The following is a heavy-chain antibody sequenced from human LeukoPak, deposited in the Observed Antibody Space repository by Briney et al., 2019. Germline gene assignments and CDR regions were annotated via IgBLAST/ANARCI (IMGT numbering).Heavy chain of an antibody. CDR2: INPSGGST. V-gene: IGHV1-46*01. J-gene: IGHJ6*03. D-gene: IGHD3-3*01. CDR1: GYTFTSYY. Sequence: ASVKVSCTASGYTFTSYYMHWVRQAPGQGLEWMGIINPSGGSTSYAQKFQGRVTMTRDTSTSTVYMELSSLRSEDTAVYYCARDNDFWSGYQYHYYYYYMDVWGKGTTVTVSS. CDR3: ARDNDFWSGYQYHYYYYYMDV.